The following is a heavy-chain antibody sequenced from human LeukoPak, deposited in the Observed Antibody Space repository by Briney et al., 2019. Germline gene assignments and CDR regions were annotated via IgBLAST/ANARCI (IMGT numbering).Heavy chain of an antibody. V-gene: IGHV3-30-3*01. J-gene: IGHJ4*02. D-gene: IGHD3-22*01. CDR3: ARDPPYYYDSSDRYFDY. Sequence: GGSLRLSCAASGFTFSSYAMHWVRQAPGKGLEWVAVISYDGSNKYYADSVKGRFTISRDNSKNTLYLQMNSLRAGDTAVYYCARDPPYYYDSSDRYFDYWGQGTLVTVSS. CDR1: GFTFSSYA. CDR2: ISYDGSNK.